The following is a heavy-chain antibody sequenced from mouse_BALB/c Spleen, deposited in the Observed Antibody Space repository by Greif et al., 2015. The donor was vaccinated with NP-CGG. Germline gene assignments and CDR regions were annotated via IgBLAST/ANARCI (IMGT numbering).Heavy chain of an antibody. CDR2: IDPFDGGT. D-gene: IGHD2-3*01. CDR3: ATIYDGYSYFDY. J-gene: IGHJ2*01. CDR1: GYSFTSYY. V-gene: IGHV1S135*01. Sequence: EVQLQQSGPELMNPGASVKISCKASGYSFTSYYMHWVKQSHGKSPEWIGYIDPFDGGTSYNQKFKGKATLTVDKSPSTAYMHLSSLTSEDSAVYYCATIYDGYSYFDYWGQGTTLTVSS.